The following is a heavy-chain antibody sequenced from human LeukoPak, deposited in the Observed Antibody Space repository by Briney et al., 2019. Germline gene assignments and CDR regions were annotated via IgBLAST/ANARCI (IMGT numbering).Heavy chain of an antibody. J-gene: IGHJ4*02. CDR1: GFTFGDYA. V-gene: IGHV3-49*04. D-gene: IGHD3-16*01. CDR3: SRVGEEWRGFDY. Sequence: QPGGSLRLSCTASGFTFGDYAMTWVRQAPGKGLEWVGFIRSKAYGGTTDYAASVKGRFSISRDDSKTIAYLEMNSLKTEDTAVYYCSRVGEEWRGFDYWGQGTLVTVPS. CDR2: IRSKAYGGTT.